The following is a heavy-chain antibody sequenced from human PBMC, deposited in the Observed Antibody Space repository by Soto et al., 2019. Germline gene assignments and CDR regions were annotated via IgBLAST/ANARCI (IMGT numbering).Heavy chain of an antibody. J-gene: IGHJ4*02. Sequence: EVQLEESGGGLIKPGESLTLSCAASDFILSDAWMKWVRQAPGKGLEWGGRIKSKAHGGTTDYAATLKGRFTILRDDSKNTLYLQMNSLQTEDTAMYYCASYRDSSGLRRYNYWGQGALVTVSS. CDR2: IKSKAHGGTT. CDR3: ASYRDSSGLRRYNY. CDR1: DFILSDAW. D-gene: IGHD3-22*01. V-gene: IGHV3-15*07.